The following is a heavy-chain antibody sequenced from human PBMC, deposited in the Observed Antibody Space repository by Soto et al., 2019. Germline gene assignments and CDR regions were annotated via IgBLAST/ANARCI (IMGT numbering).Heavy chain of an antibody. D-gene: IGHD5-12*01. J-gene: IGHJ4*02. V-gene: IGHV3-21*04. Sequence: PGGSLRLSCAASGFTFGSYSMYWVRQAPGKGLEWVSSISSSSGYIYYADSVKGRFTISRDNSKNTLYLQMNSLRAEDTAVYYCAKNSAATIRVGYDYWGQGTLVTVSS. CDR2: ISSSSGYI. CDR3: AKNSAATIRVGYDY. CDR1: GFTFGSYS.